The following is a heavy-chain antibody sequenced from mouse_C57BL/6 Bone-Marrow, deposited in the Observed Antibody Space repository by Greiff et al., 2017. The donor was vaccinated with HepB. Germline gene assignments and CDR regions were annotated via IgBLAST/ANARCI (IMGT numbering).Heavy chain of an antibody. D-gene: IGHD1-1*02. Sequence: EVKVVESGGGLVQPGGSLSLSCAASGFTFTDYYMSWVRQPPGKALEWLGFIRNKANGYTTEYSASVKGRFTISRDNSQSNLYLQMNALRAEDSATYYCARYIYGGFAYWGQGTLVTVSA. CDR2: IRNKANGYTT. J-gene: IGHJ3*01. CDR1: GFTFTDYY. CDR3: ARYIYGGFAY. V-gene: IGHV7-3*01.